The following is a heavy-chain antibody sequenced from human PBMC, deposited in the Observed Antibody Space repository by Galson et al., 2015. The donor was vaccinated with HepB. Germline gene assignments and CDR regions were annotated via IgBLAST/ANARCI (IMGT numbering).Heavy chain of an antibody. CDR3: ARAPDGPDY. CDR2: IKQDGTEK. V-gene: IGHV3-7*03. Sequence: SLRLSCAASGFTFSSYWMTWVRQAPGKGLEWVANIKQDGTEKYFMDSVKGRFTISRDNAKNSLYLQMNSLRVEDTAVYFCARAPDGPDYWGQGTLATVSS. J-gene: IGHJ4*02. CDR1: GFTFSSYW.